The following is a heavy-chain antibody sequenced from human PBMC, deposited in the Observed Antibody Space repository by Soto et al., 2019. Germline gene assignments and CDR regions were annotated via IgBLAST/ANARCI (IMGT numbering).Heavy chain of an antibody. CDR1: GFTVSSNY. CDR3: ARDQVLDYYGMDV. CDR2: IYSGGST. Sequence: PGGSLRLSCAASGFTVSSNYMSWVRQAPGKGLEWVSVIYSGGSTYYADSVKGRFTISRDNSKNTLYLQMNSLRAEDTAVYYCARDQVLDYYGMDVWGQGTTVTVSS. J-gene: IGHJ6*02. V-gene: IGHV3-66*01.